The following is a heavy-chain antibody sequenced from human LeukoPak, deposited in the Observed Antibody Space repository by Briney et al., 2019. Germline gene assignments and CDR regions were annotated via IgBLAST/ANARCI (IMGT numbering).Heavy chain of an antibody. Sequence: SETLSLTCTVSGGSISSYYWSWIRQPPGKGLEWIGYIYYSGSTNYNPSLKSRVTISVDTSKNQFSLKLSSVTAADTAVYYCARNTYYYDSSGSAFDIWGQGTMVTVSS. J-gene: IGHJ3*02. V-gene: IGHV4-59*01. CDR3: ARNTYYYDSSGSAFDI. CDR1: GGSISSYY. CDR2: IYYSGST. D-gene: IGHD3-22*01.